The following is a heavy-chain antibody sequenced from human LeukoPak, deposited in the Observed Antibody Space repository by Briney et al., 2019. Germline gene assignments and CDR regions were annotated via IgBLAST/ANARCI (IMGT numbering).Heavy chain of an antibody. D-gene: IGHD3-22*01. V-gene: IGHV4-59*01. J-gene: IGHJ2*01. CDR2: IYYSGST. CDR3: ASLHRNRAAITMNWYFDL. CDR1: GGSISSYY. Sequence: TSETLSLTCTVSGGSISSYYWSWIRQPPGKGLEWIGYIYYSGSTNYNPSLKSRVTISVDTSKNQFSLKLSSVTAADTAVYYCASLHRNRAAITMNWYFDLWGRGTLVTVSS.